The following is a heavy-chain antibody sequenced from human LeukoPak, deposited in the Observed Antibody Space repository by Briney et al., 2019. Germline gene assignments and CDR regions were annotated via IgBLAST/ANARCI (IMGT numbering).Heavy chain of an antibody. CDR2: IYSGCST. Sequence: GGSLRLSCAASGFTVSSNYMSWVRQAPGKGLELVSVIYSGCSTYYSDSVKGRFTISRDNSKNTLYLQMNSLRAEDTAVYYCARDGTAAAGFDYWGQGTLVTVSS. D-gene: IGHD6-13*01. V-gene: IGHV3-53*01. CDR3: ARDGTAAAGFDY. J-gene: IGHJ4*02. CDR1: GFTVSSNY.